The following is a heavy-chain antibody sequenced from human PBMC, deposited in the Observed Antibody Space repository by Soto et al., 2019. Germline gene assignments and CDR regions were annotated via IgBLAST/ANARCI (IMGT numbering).Heavy chain of an antibody. Sequence: QVQLVESGGGVVQPGRSLRLSCAASGFTFSSYAMHWVRQAPGKGLEWVAVISYDGSNKYYADSVKGRFTISRDNSKNTLXLXVXCLRAEDTAVYYCAREYSSSATHHKFYYYYYYGMDVWGQGTTVTVSS. V-gene: IGHV3-30-3*01. CDR1: GFTFSSYA. CDR3: AREYSSSATHHKFYYYYYYGMDV. CDR2: ISYDGSNK. D-gene: IGHD6-6*01. J-gene: IGHJ6*02.